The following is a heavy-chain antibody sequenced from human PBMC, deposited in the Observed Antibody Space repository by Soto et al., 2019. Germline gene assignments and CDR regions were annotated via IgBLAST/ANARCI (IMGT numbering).Heavy chain of an antibody. CDR2: LYDLDGT. V-gene: IGHV3-53*01. D-gene: IGHD1-1*01. J-gene: IGHJ3*02. CDR1: GFTISGKKY. CDR3: ATWHLQEHAYDI. Sequence: GGSLRLSCAAFGFTISGKKYVAWVRQAPGKGLEWVSALYDLDGTYYADSVKGRFTTSSDSSRTTVYLQMNSLRPDDTAVYSCATWHLQEHAYDIWGQGTMVTVSS.